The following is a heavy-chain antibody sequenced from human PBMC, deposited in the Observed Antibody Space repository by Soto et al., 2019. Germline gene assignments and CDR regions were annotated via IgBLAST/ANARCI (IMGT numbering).Heavy chain of an antibody. CDR2: IIPIFGTA. D-gene: IGHD4-4*01. Sequence: RASVKVSCKASGGTFSSYAISWVRQAPGQGLEWMGGIIPIFGTANYAQKFQGRVTITADESTSTAYMELSSLRSEDTAVYYCASGTTVRYYYYYYGMDVWGQGTTVTVSS. CDR3: ASGTTVRYYYYYYGMDV. V-gene: IGHV1-69*13. J-gene: IGHJ6*02. CDR1: GGTFSSYA.